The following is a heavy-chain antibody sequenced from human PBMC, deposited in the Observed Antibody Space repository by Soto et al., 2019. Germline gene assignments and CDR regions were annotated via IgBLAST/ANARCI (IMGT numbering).Heavy chain of an antibody. V-gene: IGHV1-2*04. CDR3: ARTPYYDFWSGYSFDY. J-gene: IGHJ4*02. CDR2: IDPNSGDT. D-gene: IGHD3-3*01. Sequence: QVQLVQSGAAVKKPGASVKVSCKASGYTFTAYYLHWVRQAPGHGLEWLGWIDPNSGDTKYAQNFEGWVTMTRDTSINTAYLDLSRLKNDDTAFYYCARTPYYDFWSGYSFDYWGQGTLVSVPS. CDR1: GYTFTAYY.